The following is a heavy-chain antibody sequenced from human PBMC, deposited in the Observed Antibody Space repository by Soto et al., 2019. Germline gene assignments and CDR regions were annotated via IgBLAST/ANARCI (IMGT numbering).Heavy chain of an antibody. J-gene: IGHJ4*02. CDR3: AKLGSSTWSPHYYFDY. CDR1: GFTFRSYA. D-gene: IGHD2-2*01. Sequence: GGSLSLSCVASGFTFRSYAMSWVRQAPGKGLEWVSSISGSGGDTFYADSVKGRFTISRDNSKNTLLLQMNSLRAEDTAICYCAKLGSSTWSPHYYFDYWGQGTLVTVSS. CDR2: ISGSGGDT. V-gene: IGHV3-23*01.